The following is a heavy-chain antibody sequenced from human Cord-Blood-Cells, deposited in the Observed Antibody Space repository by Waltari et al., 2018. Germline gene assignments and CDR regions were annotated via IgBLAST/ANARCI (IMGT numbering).Heavy chain of an antibody. CDR2: ISSSSSTI. J-gene: IGHJ4*02. CDR3: ARDLQISVVVITPFHY. CDR1: GFTFSSDS. D-gene: IGHD3-22*01. Sequence: LRLSCAASGFTFSSDSMNWVRQAPGKGLEWVSYISSSSSTIYYADSVKGRFTISRDNAKNSLYLQMNSLRDEDTAVYYCARDLQISVVVITPFHYWGQGTLVTVSS. V-gene: IGHV3-48*02.